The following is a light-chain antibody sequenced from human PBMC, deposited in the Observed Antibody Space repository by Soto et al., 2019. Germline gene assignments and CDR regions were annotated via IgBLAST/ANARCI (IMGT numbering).Light chain of an antibody. J-gene: IGKJ2*01. CDR2: GAS. Sequence: EIVMTQSPATLSVSPGERATLSCRASQSVSSNFAWYQQKPGQAPRLLIYGASTRATGIPARFSGSGSGTEFTLTISSLQSEDFAVYYCQQYNNWPWYTFGQGTKLESK. CDR3: QQYNNWPWYT. V-gene: IGKV3-15*01. CDR1: QSVSSN.